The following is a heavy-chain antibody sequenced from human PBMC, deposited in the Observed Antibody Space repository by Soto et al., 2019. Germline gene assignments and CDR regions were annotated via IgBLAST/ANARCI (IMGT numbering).Heavy chain of an antibody. D-gene: IGHD3-10*01. CDR1: GYNFPNFW. CDR3: ARLPGVRGVFDGFNV. CDR2: IYPGDSDT. V-gene: IGHV5-51*01. J-gene: IGHJ3*01. Sequence: GESLKISFKGSGYNFPNFWIGWVRQTSGKGLEWMGVIYPGDSDTRYSPSFNGQVTISADKSISTAYLQWSSLKASDTAMYFCARLPGVRGVFDGFNVWGQGTMVTVSS.